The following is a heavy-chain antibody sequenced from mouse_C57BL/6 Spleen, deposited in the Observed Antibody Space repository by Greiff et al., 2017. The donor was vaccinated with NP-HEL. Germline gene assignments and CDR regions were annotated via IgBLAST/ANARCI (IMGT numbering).Heavy chain of an antibody. CDR3: ARLYYYGSSFAMDY. CDR1: GYAFSSYW. CDR2: IYPGDGDT. Sequence: QVQLQQSGAELVKPGASVKISCKASGYAFSSYWMNWVKQRPGKGLEWIGQIYPGDGDTNYNGKFKGKATLTADKSSSTAYMQLISLTSEDSAVYFCARLYYYGSSFAMDYWGQGTSVTVSS. J-gene: IGHJ4*01. V-gene: IGHV1-80*01. D-gene: IGHD1-1*01.